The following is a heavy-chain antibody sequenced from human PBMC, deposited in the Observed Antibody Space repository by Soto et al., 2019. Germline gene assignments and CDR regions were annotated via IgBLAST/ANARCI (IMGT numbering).Heavy chain of an antibody. J-gene: IGHJ3*02. V-gene: IGHV1-69*02. D-gene: IGHD4-17*01. CDR3: ARASHDCGGNPHNDAFDI. CDR1: GGTFSSHT. Sequence: QVQLVQSGAEVKKTGSSVKVSCKASGGTFSSHTISWVRQAPGQGLEWMGRIIPIVGVAHYTQRLQDRVTLTADKSTSPAYMELSSLRSDDTAVYYCARASHDCGGNPHNDAFDIWGQGTMVIVSS. CDR2: IIPIVGVA.